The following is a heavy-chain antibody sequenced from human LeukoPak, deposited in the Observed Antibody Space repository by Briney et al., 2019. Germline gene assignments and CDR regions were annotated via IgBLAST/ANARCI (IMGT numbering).Heavy chain of an antibody. CDR3: AKDLPIFDY. CDR1: GFTFSSYG. Sequence: GGSLRLSCAASGFTFSSYGMHWVRQAPGKGLEWVAFIQSDVNNKYYTDSVKGRFSISRDNSKNTLYLQMNSLRTEDTAVYYCAKDLPIFDYWGQGTLVTVSS. J-gene: IGHJ4*02. CDR2: IQSDVNNK. V-gene: IGHV3-30*02.